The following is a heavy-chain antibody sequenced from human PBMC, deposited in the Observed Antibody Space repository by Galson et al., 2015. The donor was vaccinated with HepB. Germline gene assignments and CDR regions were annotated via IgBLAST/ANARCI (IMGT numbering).Heavy chain of an antibody. V-gene: IGHV3-30-3*01. CDR2: ISSDGSNK. Sequence: SLRLSCAASGLTFRNYAMHWVRQAPGKGLEWVALISSDGSNKYYTGSVKGRFTISRDNSKNTLDLQMNSLRSEDTAVYYCARGIDGYGPTLGYWGQGTLVTVSS. J-gene: IGHJ4*02. D-gene: IGHD5-24*01. CDR3: ARGIDGYGPTLGY. CDR1: GLTFRNYA.